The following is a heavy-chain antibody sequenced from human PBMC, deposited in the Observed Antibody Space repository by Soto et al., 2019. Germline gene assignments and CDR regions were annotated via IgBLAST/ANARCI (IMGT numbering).Heavy chain of an antibody. CDR1: GFTFSSYS. J-gene: IGHJ4*02. CDR2: ISSSSSYI. V-gene: IGHV3-21*01. CDR3: ARDGGPSYGDYSTGNFDY. Sequence: PGGSLRLSCAASGFTFSSYSMNWVRQAPGKGLEWVSSISSSSSYIYYADSVKGRFTISRDNAKNSLYLQMNSLRAEDTAVYYCARDGGPSYGDYSTGNFDYWGQGTLVTVSS. D-gene: IGHD4-17*01.